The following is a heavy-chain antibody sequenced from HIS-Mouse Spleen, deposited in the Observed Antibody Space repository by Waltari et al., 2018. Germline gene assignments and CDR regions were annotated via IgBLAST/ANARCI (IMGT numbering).Heavy chain of an antibody. J-gene: IGHJ4*02. CDR2: ISYDGSNK. CDR3: AKDGGGNWGWFDY. D-gene: IGHD7-27*01. V-gene: IGHV3-30*18. Sequence: QVQLVESGGGVVQPGRSLRLSCAASGFTFSSYGMHWVRQAPGKGMEWVAVISYDGSNKYYADSVKGRFTISRDNSKNTLYLQMNSLRAEDTAVYYCAKDGGGNWGWFDYWGQGTLVTVSS. CDR1: GFTFSSYG.